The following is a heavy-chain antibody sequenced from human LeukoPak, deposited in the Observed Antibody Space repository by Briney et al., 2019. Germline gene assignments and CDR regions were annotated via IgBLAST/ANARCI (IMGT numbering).Heavy chain of an antibody. J-gene: IGHJ4*02. CDR1: GFTFSSYS. V-gene: IGHV3-48*04. Sequence: PGGSLRLSCAASGFTFSSYSMNWVRQAPGKGLEWVSYISSSSTIYYADSVKGRFTISRDNAKNSLYLQMNSLRAEDTAVYYCARDLFGELFLDYWGQGTLVTVSS. D-gene: IGHD3-10*02. CDR2: ISSSSTI. CDR3: ARDLFGELFLDY.